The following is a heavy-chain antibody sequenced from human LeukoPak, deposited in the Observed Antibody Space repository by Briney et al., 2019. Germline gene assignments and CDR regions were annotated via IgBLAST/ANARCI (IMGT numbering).Heavy chain of an antibody. CDR1: GFTVSTKY. V-gene: IGHV3-53*01. J-gene: IGHJ2*01. CDR3: ARVGDHFHWYLDL. Sequence: GGPLRLSCAASGFTVSTKYVNWLREAPGKGLEWVSILYGGIDTYYANPVKGRFTISRDSSKNILFLQMNDLRAEDTAVYYCARVGDHFHWYLDLWGRGTLVTVSS. CDR2: LYGGIDT. D-gene: IGHD3-10*01.